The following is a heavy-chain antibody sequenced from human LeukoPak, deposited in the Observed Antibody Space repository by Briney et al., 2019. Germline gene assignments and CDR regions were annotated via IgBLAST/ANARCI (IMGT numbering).Heavy chain of an antibody. V-gene: IGHV1-18*01. CDR1: GGTFSSYA. J-gene: IGHJ4*02. D-gene: IGHD6-19*01. CDR2: ISAYNGNT. Sequence: VASVKVSCKASGGTFSSYAISWVRQAPGQGLEWMGWISAYNGNTNYAQKLQGRVTMTTDTSTSTAYMELRSLRSDDTAVYYCARGSSIAVAGRVDYWGQGTLVTVSS. CDR3: ARGSSIAVAGRVDY.